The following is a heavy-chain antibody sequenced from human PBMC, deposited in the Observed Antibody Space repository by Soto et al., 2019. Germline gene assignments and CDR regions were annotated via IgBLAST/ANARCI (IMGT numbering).Heavy chain of an antibody. CDR3: ARGAMANFDY. V-gene: IGHV1-69*13. D-gene: IGHD5-18*01. J-gene: IGHJ4*02. CDR1: GGTFGSQG. CDR2: FIAMLGTP. Sequence: SVEVSCRASGGTFGSQGIAWVRQAPGQGLEWMGGFIAMLGTPTYAKKVQGRATISADESLTSSYLELRSLRSEDTGVYFCARGAMANFDYWGQGTVVTVSS.